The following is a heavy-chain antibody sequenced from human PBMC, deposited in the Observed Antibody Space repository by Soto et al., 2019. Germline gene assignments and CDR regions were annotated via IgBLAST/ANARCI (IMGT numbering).Heavy chain of an antibody. Sequence: SETLSLTCAVYGGSFSGYYWSWIRQPPGKGLEWIGEINHSGSTNYNPTLKSRVTISVDTSKNQFSLKLSSVTAADTAVYYCARGSVTTDYWGQGTLVTVSS. D-gene: IGHD4-4*01. CDR3: ARGSVTTDY. J-gene: IGHJ4*02. CDR2: INHSGST. CDR1: GGSFSGYY. V-gene: IGHV4-34*01.